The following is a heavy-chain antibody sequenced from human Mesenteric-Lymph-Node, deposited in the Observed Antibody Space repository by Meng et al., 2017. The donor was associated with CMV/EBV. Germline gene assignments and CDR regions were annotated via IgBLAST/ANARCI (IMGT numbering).Heavy chain of an antibody. CDR2: ISFDGSNQ. J-gene: IGHJ4*02. V-gene: IGHV3-30*04. Sequence: GESLKISCVGAGFTFRSYSIHWVRQAPGKGLEWVALISFDGSNQYYADSVKGRFTISRDNSKNTLYLQMNSLRAEDTAVYYCARNFSYWGQGTLVTVSS. CDR1: GFTFRSYS. CDR3: ARNFSY.